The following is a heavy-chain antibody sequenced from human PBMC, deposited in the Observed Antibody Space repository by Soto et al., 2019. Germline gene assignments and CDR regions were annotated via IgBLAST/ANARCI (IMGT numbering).Heavy chain of an antibody. Sequence: VASVKVSCKASGYTFTGYYMHWVRQAPGQGLEWMGWINPNSGGTNYAQKFQGRVTMTRDTSISTAYMELSRLRSDDTAVYYCARDPGTGWNYVDYWGQGTLVTVSS. CDR3: ARDPGTGWNYVDY. D-gene: IGHD1-1*01. CDR2: INPNSGGT. J-gene: IGHJ4*02. V-gene: IGHV1-2*02. CDR1: GYTFTGYY.